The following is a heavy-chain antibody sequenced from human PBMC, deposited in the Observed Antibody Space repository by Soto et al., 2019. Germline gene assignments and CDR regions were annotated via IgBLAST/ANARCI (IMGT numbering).Heavy chain of an antibody. J-gene: IGHJ1*01. D-gene: IGHD2-15*01. CDR3: ARGYCSGGSCYRYFQH. CDR1: GGSFSGYY. V-gene: IGHV4-34*01. Sequence: PSETLSLTCAVYGGSFSGYYWSWIRQPPGKGLEWIGEINHSGSTNYNPSLKSRVTISVDTSKNQFSLKLSSVTAADTAVYYCARGYCSGGSCYRYFQHWGQGTLVTVSS. CDR2: INHSGST.